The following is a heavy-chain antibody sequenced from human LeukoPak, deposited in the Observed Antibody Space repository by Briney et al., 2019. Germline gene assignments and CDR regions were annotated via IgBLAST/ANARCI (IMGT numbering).Heavy chain of an antibody. CDR1: GFSFSSYA. V-gene: IGHV3-23*01. D-gene: IGHD4-17*01. J-gene: IGHJ3*02. Sequence: PRGCLRLSCVASGFSFSSYAMIWVRQAPRKGLEWVSGIRGSGGRTYYADSVKGRVTMSRDNSKNTLYLQMNSLRAEDTAVYYCAKDYGDYQGAFDIWGQGTLVTVSS. CDR2: IRGSGGRT. CDR3: AKDYGDYQGAFDI.